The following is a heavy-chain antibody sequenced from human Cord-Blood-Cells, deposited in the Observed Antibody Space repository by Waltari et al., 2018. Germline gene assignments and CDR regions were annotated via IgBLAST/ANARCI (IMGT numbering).Heavy chain of an antibody. Sequence: EVQLVESGGGLVKPGGSLRLSCAASGFTFSNAWMSWVRQAPGKGLEWVGRIKRKTDGGTTDYAAPVKGRFTISRDDSKNTLYLQMNSLKTEDTAVYYCTTATRLEENWGQGTLVTVSS. J-gene: IGHJ4*02. CDR3: TTATRLEEN. CDR1: GFTFSNAW. V-gene: IGHV3-15*01. D-gene: IGHD6-19*01. CDR2: IKRKTDGGTT.